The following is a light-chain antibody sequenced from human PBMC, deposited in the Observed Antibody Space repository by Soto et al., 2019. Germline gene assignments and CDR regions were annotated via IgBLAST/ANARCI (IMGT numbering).Light chain of an antibody. CDR1: SSDVGAYTS. CDR3: TSYTSDNRSYV. J-gene: IGLJ1*01. Sequence: QSVLTQPASVSGSPGQSITISCTGTSSDVGAYTSVSLYQQHPGKAPKLMIYEVSNRPSGVSNRFSGSKSANTASLTFSGLQAEDEAHYYCTSYTSDNRSYVFGTGTKVTVL. V-gene: IGLV2-14*01. CDR2: EVS.